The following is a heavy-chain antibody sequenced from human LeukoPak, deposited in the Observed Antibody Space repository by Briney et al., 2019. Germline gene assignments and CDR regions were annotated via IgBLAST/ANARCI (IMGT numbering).Heavy chain of an antibody. Sequence: SETLSLTCAVYGGSFSGYYWSWIRQPPGKGLEWIGEINHSGSTNYNPSLKSRVTISVDTSKNQFSLKLSSVTAADTAVYYCARHVILNWFDPWGQGTLVTVSS. CDR2: INHSGST. V-gene: IGHV4-34*01. D-gene: IGHD3-10*01. CDR1: GGSFSGYY. CDR3: ARHVILNWFDP. J-gene: IGHJ5*02.